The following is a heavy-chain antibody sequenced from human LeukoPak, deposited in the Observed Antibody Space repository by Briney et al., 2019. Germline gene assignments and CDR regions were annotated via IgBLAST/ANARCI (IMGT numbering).Heavy chain of an antibody. D-gene: IGHD3-10*01. CDR3: ARGVYYYGSGRFDP. CDR1: GGSISSGDYY. V-gene: IGHV4-30-4*01. CDR2: IYYSGST. Sequence: SETLSLTCTVSGGSISSGDYYWSWIRQPPGKGLEWIGYIYYSGSTYYNPSLKSRVTISVDTSKNQFSLKPSSVTAADTAVYYCARGVYYYGSGRFDPWGQGTLVTVSS. J-gene: IGHJ5*02.